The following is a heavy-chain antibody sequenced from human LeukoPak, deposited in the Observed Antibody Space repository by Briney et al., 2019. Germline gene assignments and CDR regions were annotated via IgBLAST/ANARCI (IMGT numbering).Heavy chain of an antibody. J-gene: IGHJ6*02. CDR2: ISSSGSTI. D-gene: IGHD3-10*01. V-gene: IGHV3-11*01. Sequence: GGSLRLSCAASGFTFSDYYMSWIRQAPGKGLEWVSYISSSGSTIYYADSVKGRFTISRDNAKNSLYLQMNSLRASDTALYYCAKALYGSDMDVWGQGTTVIVSS. CDR1: GFTFSDYY. CDR3: AKALYGSDMDV.